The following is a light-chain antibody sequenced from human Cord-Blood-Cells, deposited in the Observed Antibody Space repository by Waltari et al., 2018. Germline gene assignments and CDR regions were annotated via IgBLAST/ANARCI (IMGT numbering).Light chain of an antibody. CDR1: QSVSSY. J-gene: IGKJ5*01. Sequence: EIVLTQSPATLSLSPGERATLSCRASQSVSSYLAWYQQKPGQAPSLLIYDASNRATGIPARFSGSGSGTDFTLTISSLEPEDFAVYHCQQRSNWPPITFGQGTRLEIK. V-gene: IGKV3-11*01. CDR2: DAS. CDR3: QQRSNWPPIT.